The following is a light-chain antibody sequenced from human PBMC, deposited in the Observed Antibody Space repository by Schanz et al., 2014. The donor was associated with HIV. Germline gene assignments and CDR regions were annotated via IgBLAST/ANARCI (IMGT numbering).Light chain of an antibody. J-gene: IGLJ3*02. V-gene: IGLV2-8*01. CDR3: SSYAATSNVL. CDR2: EVT. CDR1: SSDVGAYNY. Sequence: QSVLTQPPSASGSPGQSVTISCTGTSSDVGAYNYVSWYQQHPGKAPKLLIYEVTKRPSGVPDRFSGSKSGNTASLTVSGLQAEDEADYYCSSYAATSNVLFGGGTKLTVL.